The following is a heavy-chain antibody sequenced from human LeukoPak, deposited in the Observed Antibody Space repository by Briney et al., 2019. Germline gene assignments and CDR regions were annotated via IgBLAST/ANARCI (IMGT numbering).Heavy chain of an antibody. Sequence: GSLRLSCAASGFTFSTYWMTWVRQAPGKGLEWVANIKGDGNEIYYVDSVKGRFAISRDNAKNSLYLQMNSLRAEDTAVYFCLRGVFDYWGQGTLVTVSS. CDR1: GFTFSTYW. CDR2: IKGDGNEI. J-gene: IGHJ4*02. CDR3: LRGVFDY. D-gene: IGHD3-16*01. V-gene: IGHV3-7*05.